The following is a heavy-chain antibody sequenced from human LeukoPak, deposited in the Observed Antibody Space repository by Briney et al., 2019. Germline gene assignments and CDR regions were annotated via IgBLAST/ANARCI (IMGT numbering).Heavy chain of an antibody. CDR2: IYHSGST. CDR1: GGSISSGGYS. Sequence: PSQTLSLTCAVSGGSISSGGYSWSWIRQPPGKGLEWIGYIYHSGSTYYNPSLKSRVTISVDRSKNQFSLKLSSVTAADTAVYYCARGLSLYCSSTSCLYYHYGMDVWGQGTTVTVSS. J-gene: IGHJ6*02. CDR3: ARGLSLYCSSTSCLYYHYGMDV. D-gene: IGHD2-2*01. V-gene: IGHV4-30-2*01.